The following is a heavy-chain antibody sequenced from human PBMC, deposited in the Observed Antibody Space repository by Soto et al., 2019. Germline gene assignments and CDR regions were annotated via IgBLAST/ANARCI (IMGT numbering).Heavy chain of an antibody. CDR2: ISGSGGST. V-gene: IGHV3-23*01. CDR3: ASPGSASYYDY. CDR1: GFTFSSYA. Sequence: EVQLLESGGGLVQPGGSLRLSCAASGFTFSSYAMRWVRQAPVKRMEWVSAISGSGGSTYYADSAKGRFTISGDNSKNTLYLQMNSLRAEDTGVYYCASPGSASYYDYWGQGTLVSVSS. D-gene: IGHD6-19*01. J-gene: IGHJ4*02.